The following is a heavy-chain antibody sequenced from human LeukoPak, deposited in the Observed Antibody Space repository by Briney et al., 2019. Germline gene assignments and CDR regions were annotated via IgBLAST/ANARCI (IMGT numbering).Heavy chain of an antibody. CDR2: ISSSGSTI. Sequence: GGSLRLSCAASGFTFSSYEMNWVRQAPGKGLEWVSYISSSGSTIYYADSVKGRFTISRDNSKNTLYLQMNSLRAEDTAVYYCAKDLAVYCSSTSCPTTFDYWGQGTLVTVSS. D-gene: IGHD2-2*01. CDR3: AKDLAVYCSSTSCPTTFDY. CDR1: GFTFSSYE. J-gene: IGHJ4*02. V-gene: IGHV3-48*03.